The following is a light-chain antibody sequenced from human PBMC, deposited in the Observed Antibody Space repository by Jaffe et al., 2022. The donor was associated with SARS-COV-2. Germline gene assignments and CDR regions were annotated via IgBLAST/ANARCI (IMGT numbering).Light chain of an antibody. CDR3: QQSHSTPRT. V-gene: IGKV1-39*01. J-gene: IGKJ2*01. Sequence: DIQMTQSPSSLSASVGDRVTITCRASQNINNYLNWYQQKPGKAPQLLIYTTSTLQSGVPSRFSGRGSGTDFTLTISSLQPEDFATYYCQQSHSTPRTFGQGTKLEIK. CDR1: QNINNY. CDR2: TTS.